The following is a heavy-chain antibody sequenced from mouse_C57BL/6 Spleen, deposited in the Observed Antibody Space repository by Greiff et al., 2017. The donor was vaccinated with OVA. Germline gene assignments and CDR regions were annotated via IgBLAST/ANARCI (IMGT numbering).Heavy chain of an antibody. CDR2: ISDGGSYT. Sequence: EVQRVESGGGLVKPGGSLKLSCAASGFTFSSYAMSWVRQTPEKRLEWVATISDGGSYTYYPDNVKGRFTISRDNAKNNLYLQMSHLKSEDTAMYYCARDLLRNAMDYWGQGTSVTVSS. J-gene: IGHJ4*01. CDR1: GFTFSSYA. CDR3: ARDLLRNAMDY. D-gene: IGHD1-1*01. V-gene: IGHV5-4*01.